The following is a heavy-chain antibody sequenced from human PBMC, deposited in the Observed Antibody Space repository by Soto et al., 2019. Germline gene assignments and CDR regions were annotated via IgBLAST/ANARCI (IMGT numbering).Heavy chain of an antibody. D-gene: IGHD4-17*01. J-gene: IGHJ3*02. CDR2: IYYSGST. CDR3: ARATFYGDPRGAFDI. CDR1: GGSISSYY. Sequence: SETLSLTCTVSGGSISSYYWSWIRQPPGKGLEWIGYIYYSGSTNYNPSLKSRVTISVDTSKNQFSLKLSSVTAADTAVYYCARATFYGDPRGAFDIWGQGTMVTVSS. V-gene: IGHV4-59*01.